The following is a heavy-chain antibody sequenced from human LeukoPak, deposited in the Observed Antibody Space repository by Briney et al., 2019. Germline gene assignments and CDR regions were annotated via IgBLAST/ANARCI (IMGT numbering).Heavy chain of an antibody. Sequence: PGGSLRLSCAASGFTFSSYAMRWVRQAPGKGLEWVSAISGSGGSTYYADSVKGRFTISRDNSKNTLYLQMNSLRAEDTAVYYCAKEGVRYFDWSPADFDYWGRGTLVTVSS. V-gene: IGHV3-23*01. J-gene: IGHJ4*02. D-gene: IGHD3-9*01. CDR1: GFTFSSYA. CDR2: ISGSGGST. CDR3: AKEGVRYFDWSPADFDY.